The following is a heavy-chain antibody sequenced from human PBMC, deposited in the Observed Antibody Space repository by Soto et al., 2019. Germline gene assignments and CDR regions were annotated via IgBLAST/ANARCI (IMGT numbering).Heavy chain of an antibody. CDR2: IGLGSSTK. CDR1: GFTFRNYG. CDR3: AREGDSSGWYNWFDP. J-gene: IGHJ5*02. V-gene: IGHV3-48*01. Sequence: PGGSLRLSCAASGFTFRNYGMNWVRQAPGKGLEWVSYIGLGSSTKYYADSVEGRFTISRDNAKNSLYLQMNSLRAEDTAVYYCAREGDSSGWYNWFDPWGQGTLVTVSS. D-gene: IGHD3-22*01.